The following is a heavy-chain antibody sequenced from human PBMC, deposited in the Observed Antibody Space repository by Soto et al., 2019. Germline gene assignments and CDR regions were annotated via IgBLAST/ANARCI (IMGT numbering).Heavy chain of an antibody. CDR3: ARGEIATIWPLAY. Sequence: EVQLVESGGGLVQPGGSLRLSCAASGFTFSAYWMHWVRQAPGEGLVCVSRINSDGTTTNYADSVKGRFTISRDTAENTLYLQMNSLRAEDTAVYYWARGEIATIWPLAYWGQGALVTVSS. J-gene: IGHJ4*02. V-gene: IGHV3-74*01. D-gene: IGHD2-21*01. CDR2: INSDGTTT. CDR1: GFTFSAYW.